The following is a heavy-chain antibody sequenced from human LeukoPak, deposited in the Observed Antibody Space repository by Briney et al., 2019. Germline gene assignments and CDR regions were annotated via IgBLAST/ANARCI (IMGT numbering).Heavy chain of an antibody. CDR2: ISSCGSTI. V-gene: IGHV3-48*03. D-gene: IGHD6-13*01. Sequence: GGSLRLSCAASGFTFSSYEMNWVRQAPGKGLEWVSYISSCGSTIYYADSVKGRFTISRDNAKNSLYLQMNSLRAEDTAVYYCARGLAAAGTLAAYWGQGTLVTVSS. J-gene: IGHJ4*02. CDR3: ARGLAAAGTLAAY. CDR1: GFTFSSYE.